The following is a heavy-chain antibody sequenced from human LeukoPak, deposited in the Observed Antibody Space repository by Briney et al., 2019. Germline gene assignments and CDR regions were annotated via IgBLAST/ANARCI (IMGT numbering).Heavy chain of an antibody. CDR1: RVTFSSDG. J-gene: IGHJ4*02. Sequence: PGGALRLSCAASRVTFSSDGMHWGRQAPGKGGGWGAFIRNDGSNKYYVDSVKGGFTIYRDNSKNTLYLQMNSLRAEDTAVYYCARDRPGIAVAGNWGQGTLVTVSS. CDR3: ARDRPGIAVAGN. D-gene: IGHD6-19*01. CDR2: IRNDGSNK. V-gene: IGHV3-30*02.